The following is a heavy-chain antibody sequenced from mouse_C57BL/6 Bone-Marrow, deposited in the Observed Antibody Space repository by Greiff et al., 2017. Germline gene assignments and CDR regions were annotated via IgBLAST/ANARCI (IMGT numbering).Heavy chain of an antibody. CDR1: GYTFTSYG. J-gene: IGHJ3*01. Sequence: QVQLQQPGAELARPGASVKLSCKASGYTFTSYGISWVKQRTGQGLEWIGEIYPCSGNTHYNQKFKGKATLTADKSSSTACMELRSLTSEDSAGEFCARGGDGYCGRAYWGQGTLVTVSA. D-gene: IGHD2-3*01. CDR3: ARGGDGYCGRAY. V-gene: IGHV1-81*01. CDR2: IYPCSGNT.